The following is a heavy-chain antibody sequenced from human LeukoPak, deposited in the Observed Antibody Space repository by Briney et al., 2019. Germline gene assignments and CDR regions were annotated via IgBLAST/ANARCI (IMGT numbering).Heavy chain of an antibody. D-gene: IGHD6-13*01. CDR1: GGSISSYY. J-gene: IGHJ5*02. V-gene: IGHV4-4*07. CDR2: IYTSGST. Sequence: SETLSLTCTVSGGSISSYYWSWIRQPAGKGLEWIGRIYTSGSTNYNPSLKSGVTISVDTSKNQFSLKLSSVTAADTAVYYCASDSYGSSCFDPGGQGTLVTVSA. CDR3: ASDSYGSSCFDP.